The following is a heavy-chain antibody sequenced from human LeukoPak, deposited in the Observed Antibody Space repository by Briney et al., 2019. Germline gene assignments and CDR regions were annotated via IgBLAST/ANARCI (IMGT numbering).Heavy chain of an antibody. J-gene: IGHJ4*02. D-gene: IGHD4-23*01. CDR1: GGSISSSGYY. V-gene: IGHV4-39*01. CDR3: ASLDYGGNSKTTDY. Sequence: SETLSLTCTASGGSISSSGYYWGWIRQPPGKGLEWIASINYSGTTYYNPSLKSRVTISEDRSKNQFSLKLSSVTAADTAVYYCASLDYGGNSKTTDYWGQGTLVAVSS. CDR2: INYSGTT.